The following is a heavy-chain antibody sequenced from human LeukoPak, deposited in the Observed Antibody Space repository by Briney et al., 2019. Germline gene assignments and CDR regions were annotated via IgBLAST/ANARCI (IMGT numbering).Heavy chain of an antibody. CDR3: AEGSSRSARDAFDI. CDR1: GFTFDDYA. J-gene: IGHJ3*02. Sequence: GGSLRLSCAASGFTFDDYAMHWVRQAPGKGLEWVSGISWNSGSIGYADSVKGRFTISRDNAKNSLYLQMNSLRAEDTALYYCAEGSSRSARDAFDIWGQGTMVTVSS. V-gene: IGHV3-9*01. CDR2: ISWNSGSI.